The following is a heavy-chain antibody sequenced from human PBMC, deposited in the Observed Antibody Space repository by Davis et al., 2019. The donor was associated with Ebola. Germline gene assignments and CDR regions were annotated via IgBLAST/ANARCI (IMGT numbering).Heavy chain of an antibody. J-gene: IGHJ5*02. D-gene: IGHD3-10*01. CDR2: ISAYNGNT. Sequence: AASVKVSCKASGYTFTRYGIIWVRQAPGQGLEWMGWISAYNGNTNYAQNLQGRVTMTTDTSTSTAYMEVRSLRYDDTAVYYCARAVTMVLPSGWFDPWGQGTLVTVSS. V-gene: IGHV1-18*01. CDR1: GYTFTRYG. CDR3: ARAVTMVLPSGWFDP.